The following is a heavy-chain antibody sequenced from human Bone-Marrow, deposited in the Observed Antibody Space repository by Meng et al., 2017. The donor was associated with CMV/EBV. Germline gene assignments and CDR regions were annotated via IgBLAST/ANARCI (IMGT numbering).Heavy chain of an antibody. J-gene: IGHJ6*02. Sequence: SVKVSCKASGGTFSSYAISWVRQAPGQGLEWMGGIIYMFGTVNYAQKFQGRVTITTDESTTTAYMELSSLRSEDTAVYYCASSLYVVSPRHYYYYYVMDVWGQGTMVTVSS. CDR1: GGTFSSYA. CDR3: ASSLYVVSPRHYYYYYVMDV. V-gene: IGHV1-69*05. CDR2: IIYMFGTV. D-gene: IGHD3-16*01.